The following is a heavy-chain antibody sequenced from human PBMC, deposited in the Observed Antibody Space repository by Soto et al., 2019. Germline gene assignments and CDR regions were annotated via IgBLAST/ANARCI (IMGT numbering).Heavy chain of an antibody. CDR1: GFTFSNYW. V-gene: IGHV3-74*01. Sequence: EVQVVESGGALVQPGGSLSLSCAASGFTFSNYWMHWVRQVPGEGLVWVSSFNTDGSRTWYADSVRGRIAMSRDNARNLVYLQMNSLRAEDTAVYYCGTTFEYWGRGALVTVSS. CDR2: FNTDGSRT. J-gene: IGHJ4*02. CDR3: GTTFEY. D-gene: IGHD1-26*01.